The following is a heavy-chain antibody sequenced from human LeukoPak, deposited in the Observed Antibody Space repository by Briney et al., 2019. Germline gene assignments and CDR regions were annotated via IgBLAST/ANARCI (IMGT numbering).Heavy chain of an antibody. D-gene: IGHD3-22*01. CDR1: GGSISSSSYY. J-gene: IGHJ4*02. V-gene: IGHV4-39*07. CDR2: IYYSGST. CDR3: ARVRSDYYDSSGYSYYFDY. Sequence: PSETLSLTCTVSGGSISSSSYYWGWIRQPPGKGLEWIGSIYYSGSTYYNPSLKSRVTISVDTSKNQFSLKLSSVTAADTAVYYCARVRSDYYDSSGYSYYFDYWGQGTLVTVSS.